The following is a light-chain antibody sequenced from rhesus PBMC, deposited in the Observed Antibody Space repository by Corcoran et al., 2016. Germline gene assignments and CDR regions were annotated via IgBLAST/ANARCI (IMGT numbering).Light chain of an antibody. CDR1: QSVSSN. J-gene: IGKJ4*01. CDR2: GAF. V-gene: IGKV3-42*03. CDR3: QQYSDRPVT. Sequence: EIIMTQSPGTLSLSPGERATLSCRASQSVSSNMAWYQQKPGQAPSLLIYGAFSRATGIPDRFSASGSGTDCTLTISSLDPYDFAIYYCQQYSDRPVTFGGGTKVEIK.